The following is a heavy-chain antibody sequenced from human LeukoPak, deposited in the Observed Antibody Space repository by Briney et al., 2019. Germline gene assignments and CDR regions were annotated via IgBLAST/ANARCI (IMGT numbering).Heavy chain of an antibody. D-gene: IGHD2-21*02. V-gene: IGHV1-69*13. J-gene: IGHJ4*02. CDR2: IIPIFGTA. Sequence: GASVKVSCKASGGTFSSYANSWVRQAPGQGLEWMGGIIPIFGTANYAQKFQGRVTITADESTSTAYMELSSLRSEDTAVYYCARERIVVVTTIREGFDYWGQGTLVTVSS. CDR1: GGTFSSYA. CDR3: ARERIVVVTTIREGFDY.